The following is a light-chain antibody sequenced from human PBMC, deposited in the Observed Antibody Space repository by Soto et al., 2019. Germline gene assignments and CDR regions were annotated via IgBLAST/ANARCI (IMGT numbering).Light chain of an antibody. J-gene: IGKJ5*01. CDR1: QGVSTW. V-gene: IGKV1-12*01. CDR3: QQAASFPIP. Sequence: DIQMTQSPSSVSASVGDRVTITCRASQGVSTWLAWYQQKPGKAPNLLIYTASSLQSGVPSRFSGSGSGTDFTLTINGLQPEDFATYYCQQAASFPIPFGQGIRLENK. CDR2: TAS.